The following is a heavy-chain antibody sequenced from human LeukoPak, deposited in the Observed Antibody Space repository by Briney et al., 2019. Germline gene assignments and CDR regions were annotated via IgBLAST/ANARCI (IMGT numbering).Heavy chain of an antibody. CDR3: ARGPSHNWLDP. V-gene: IGHV1-46*01. CDR2: INPSGGTT. CDR1: GYTFTRYY. J-gene: IGHJ5*02. Sequence: ASVKVSCKASGYTFTRYYIHWVRQAPGQGLEWMGIINPSGGTTNYAQKFQGRVTMTRDMSTSTVYMELSSLTSEDTAVYCCARGPSHNWLDPWGQGTLVTVSS.